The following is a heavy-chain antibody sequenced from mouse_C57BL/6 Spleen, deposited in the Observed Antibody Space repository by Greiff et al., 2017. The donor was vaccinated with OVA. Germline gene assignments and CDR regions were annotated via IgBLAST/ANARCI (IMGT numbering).Heavy chain of an antibody. V-gene: IGHV1-55*01. Sequence: VQLKESGAELVKPGASVKMSCKASGYTFTSYWITWVKQRPGQGLEWIGDIYPGSGSTNYNEKFKSKATLTVDTSSSTAYMQLSSLTSEDSAVYYCARRGYGSSYWGQGTTLTVSS. CDR3: ARRGYGSSY. CDR2: IYPGSGST. D-gene: IGHD1-1*01. CDR1: GYTFTSYW. J-gene: IGHJ2*01.